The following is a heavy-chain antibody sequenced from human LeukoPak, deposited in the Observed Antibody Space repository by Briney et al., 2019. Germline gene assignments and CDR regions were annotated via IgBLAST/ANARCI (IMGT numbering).Heavy chain of an antibody. CDR3: ANVAKGRYFLYYLDV. CDR2: IIPIFGTA. V-gene: IGHV1-69*05. Sequence: SVKVSCKASGGTFSSYAISWVRQAPGQGLEWMGGIIPIFGTANYAQKFQGRVTITTDESTSTAYMELSSLRSDDTAVYYCANVAKGRYFLYYLDVWGKGTTVTISS. J-gene: IGHJ6*03. D-gene: IGHD1-26*01. CDR1: GGTFSSYA.